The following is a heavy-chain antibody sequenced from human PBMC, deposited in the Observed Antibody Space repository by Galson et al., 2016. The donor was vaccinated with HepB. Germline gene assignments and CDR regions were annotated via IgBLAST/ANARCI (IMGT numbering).Heavy chain of an antibody. J-gene: IGHJ5*02. D-gene: IGHD3-9*01. V-gene: IGHV4-59*01. CDR1: GGSIGSYF. CDR3: ARDQAHFDWLARKWWFDP. CDR2: IYYSGST. Sequence: SETLSLTCTVSGGSIGSYFWSWIRQPPGKGLEWIGYIYYSGSTNYNPSLKSRVTMSVDTSKNQFSLKLSAVTAADTAVYYCARDQAHFDWLARKWWFDPWGQGTLVIVSP.